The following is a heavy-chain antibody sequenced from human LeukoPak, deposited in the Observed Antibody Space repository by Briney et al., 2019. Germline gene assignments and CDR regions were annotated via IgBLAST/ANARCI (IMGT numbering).Heavy chain of an antibody. CDR3: ARGYYYES. V-gene: IGHV1-18*04. CDR1: GYTFTNNY. CDR2: ISDDNDNT. D-gene: IGHD3-22*01. J-gene: IGHJ4*02. Sequence: ASVKVSCKASGYTFTNNYMHWVRQAPGQGLEWVGWISDDNDNTNYARKFQGRVTMTSDTSTRTFYMELRSLRSDDTALYYCARGYYYESWGQGTLVTVSS.